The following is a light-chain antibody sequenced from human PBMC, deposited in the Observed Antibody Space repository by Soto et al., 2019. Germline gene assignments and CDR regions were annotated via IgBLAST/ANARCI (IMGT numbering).Light chain of an antibody. CDR2: EVN. Sequence: QSALAQPASVSGSPGESITISCTGTSSDVGGYDFVSWYQQAPGKAPKLIISEVNNRPSGVSSRFSGSKPGNTASLTISGLQGEDEGEYHCSSYTSNTTLYVFGSGTKVTVL. J-gene: IGLJ1*01. V-gene: IGLV2-14*01. CDR3: SSYTSNTTLYV. CDR1: SSDVGGYDF.